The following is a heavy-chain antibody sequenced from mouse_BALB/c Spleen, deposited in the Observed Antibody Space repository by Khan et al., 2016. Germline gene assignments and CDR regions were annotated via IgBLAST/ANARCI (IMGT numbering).Heavy chain of an antibody. CDR1: GFDFSRYW. Sequence: EVQLQESGGGLVQPGGSLKLSCAASGFDFSRYWMSWVRQAPGKGLEWIGEINPDSSTINYTPSLKDKFIISRDNAKNTLYLQMSKVISEDTALSYCARAGYYGYLAYWGQGTLVTVSA. CDR3: ARAGYYGYLAY. CDR2: INPDSSTI. V-gene: IGHV4-1*02. D-gene: IGHD1-1*01. J-gene: IGHJ3*01.